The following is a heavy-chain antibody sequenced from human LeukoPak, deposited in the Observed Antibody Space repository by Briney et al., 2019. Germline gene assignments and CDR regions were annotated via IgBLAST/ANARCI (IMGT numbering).Heavy chain of an antibody. CDR3: VRRMVGAIRPFDY. CDR2: MYYSGST. V-gene: IGHV4-30-4*01. J-gene: IGHJ4*02. Sequence: SQTLSLTCTVSGGSISSGDYYWSWIRQPPGKGLEWIGYMYYSGSTYYNPSLKSRVTISVDTSKNQFSLKLSSVTAADTAVYYCVRRMVGAIRPFDYWGQGTLVTVSS. D-gene: IGHD1-26*01. CDR1: GGSISSGDYY.